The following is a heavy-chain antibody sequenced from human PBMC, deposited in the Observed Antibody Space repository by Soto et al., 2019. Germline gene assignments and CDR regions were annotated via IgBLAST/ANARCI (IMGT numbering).Heavy chain of an antibody. D-gene: IGHD3-22*01. CDR1: GGTFSSYA. V-gene: IGHV1-69*06. J-gene: IGHJ4*02. CDR2: IIPIFGTA. CDR3: ARGGRGGYYKRGFDY. Sequence: SVKVSCKASGGTFSSYAISWVRQAPGQGLEWMGGIIPIFGTANYAQKFQGRVTITADKSTSTAYMELSSLRSEDTAVYYCARGGRGGYYKRGFDYWGQGTLVTVSS.